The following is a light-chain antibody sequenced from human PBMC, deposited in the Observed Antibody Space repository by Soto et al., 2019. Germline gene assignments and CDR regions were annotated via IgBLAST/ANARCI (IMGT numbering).Light chain of an antibody. CDR2: DAA. V-gene: IGKV1-9*01. CDR3: QQLNGSPWT. J-gene: IGKJ1*01. Sequence: IQLTQSPSSLSASVGDRVTITCRASPAIASFLAWYQQKPGTAPKLLIYDAATLQSGVPSRFSGSRSGTEYTLTIGGLQPEDFATYYCQQLNGSPWTFGQGTKVEIK. CDR1: PAIASF.